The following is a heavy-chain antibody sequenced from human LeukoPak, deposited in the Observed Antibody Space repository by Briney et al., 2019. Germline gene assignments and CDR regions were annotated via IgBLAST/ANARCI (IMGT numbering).Heavy chain of an antibody. CDR1: GYSFTSYW. D-gene: IGHD3-10*01. J-gene: IGHJ6*03. CDR3: ARIPYGSGSYYRGYYYYYMDV. CDR2: IYPGDSDT. Sequence: GESLKISCKGSGYSFTSYWIGWVRQMPGKGLEWMGIIYPGDSDTRYSPSFRGQVTISADKSISTAYLQWSSLKASDTAMYYCARIPYGSGSYYRGYYYYYMDVWGKGTTVTVSS. V-gene: IGHV5-51*01.